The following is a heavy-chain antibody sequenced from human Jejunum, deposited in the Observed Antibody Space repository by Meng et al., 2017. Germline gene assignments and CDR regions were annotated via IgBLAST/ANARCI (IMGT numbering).Heavy chain of an antibody. Sequence: GQLTVAGPGLVKPSGTLSLTCAVFGGTITSSNWWSWVRPPPGKGLEWIGEIFHSGSTNYNPPLKSRVTISVDKSKNQFSLKVTSVTAADTATYYCARFDISTAGRGDYWGQGILVTVSS. CDR3: ARFDISTAGRGDY. D-gene: IGHD6-13*01. CDR1: GGTITSSNW. CDR2: IFHSGST. J-gene: IGHJ4*02. V-gene: IGHV4-4*02.